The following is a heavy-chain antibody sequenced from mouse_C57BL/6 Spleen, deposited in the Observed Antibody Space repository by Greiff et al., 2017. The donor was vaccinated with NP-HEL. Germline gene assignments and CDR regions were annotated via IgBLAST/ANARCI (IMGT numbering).Heavy chain of an antibody. CDR1: GFSLTSYG. V-gene: IGHV2-5*01. D-gene: IGHD2-4*01. J-gene: IGHJ4*01. CDR2: IWRGGST. CDR3: AKNPSDYNYAMDY. Sequence: VQLQQSGPGLVQPSQSLSITCTVSGFSLTSYGVHWVRQSPGKGLEWLGVIWRGGSTDYNAAFMSRLSITKDNSKSQVFFKMNSLQADDTAIYYCAKNPSDYNYAMDYWGQGTSVTVSS.